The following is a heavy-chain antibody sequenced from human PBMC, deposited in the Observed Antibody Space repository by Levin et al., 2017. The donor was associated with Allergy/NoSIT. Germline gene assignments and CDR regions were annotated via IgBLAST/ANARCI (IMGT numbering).Heavy chain of an antibody. Sequence: SLKISCAASGFTFDDYAMHWVRQAPGKGLEWVSRISWNSGSRSYADSVKGRFIISRDNAKKFLYLQMNSLSTEDTALYYCVKDIGAMVVDGMDVWGQGTTVTVSS. D-gene: IGHD3-22*01. J-gene: IGHJ6*02. V-gene: IGHV3-9*01. CDR3: VKDIGAMVVDGMDV. CDR2: ISWNSGSR. CDR1: GFTFDDYA.